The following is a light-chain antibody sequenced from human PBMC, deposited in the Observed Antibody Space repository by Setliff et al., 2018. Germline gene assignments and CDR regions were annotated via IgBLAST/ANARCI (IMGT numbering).Light chain of an antibody. Sequence: QSALAQPASVSGSPGQSVTISCTGSKNDVGGFDFVSWYQQNPGQVPRLIIHDVTSRPSGVSHRFSGSKSGNTASLTISGLQIDDEAEYYCCSYAGASTLSFGGGTKSPS. CDR1: KNDVGGFDF. CDR3: CSYAGASTLS. V-gene: IGLV2-23*02. J-gene: IGLJ2*01. CDR2: DVT.